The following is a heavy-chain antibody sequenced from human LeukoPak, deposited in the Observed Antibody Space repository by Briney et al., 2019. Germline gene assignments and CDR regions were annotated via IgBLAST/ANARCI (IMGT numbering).Heavy chain of an antibody. Sequence: GGSLRLSCVASGFTFETYWMSWVRQAPGKGLEWLANIKHDGREKYYVDSVKGRFTISRDNAKASVYLHMNSLSVEDTAIYYCARVRFPADCWGQGTLVTVSS. CDR1: GFTFETYW. V-gene: IGHV3-7*01. CDR2: IKHDGREK. CDR3: ARVRFPADC. D-gene: IGHD2-2*01. J-gene: IGHJ4*02.